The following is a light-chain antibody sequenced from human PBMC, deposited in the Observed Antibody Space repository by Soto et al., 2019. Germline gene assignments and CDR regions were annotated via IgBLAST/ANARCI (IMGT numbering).Light chain of an antibody. CDR1: QRVSSY. CDR3: QQRSDWPLT. Sequence: EIVLTQSPATLSLSPGERATLSCRASQRVSSYLAWYQQKPGQAPRLLVYDASTRATGIPDRFSGSGSGTEFTHSISSLEPEDFDVYFCQQRSDWPLTFGGGTKVEIK. V-gene: IGKV3-11*01. CDR2: DAS. J-gene: IGKJ4*01.